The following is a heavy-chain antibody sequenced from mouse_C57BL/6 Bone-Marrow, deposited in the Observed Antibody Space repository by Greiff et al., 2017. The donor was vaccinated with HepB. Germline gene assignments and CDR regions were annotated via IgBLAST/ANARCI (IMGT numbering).Heavy chain of an antibody. CDR3: ARVLYYGSQYYYAMDY. Sequence: QVQLQQPGAELVMPGASVKLSCKASGYTFTSYWMHWVKQRPGQGLEWIGEIDPSDSYTNYNQKFEGKSTLTVDKSSSTAYMQLSSLTSEDSAVYYCARVLYYGSQYYYAMDYWGQGTSVTVSS. D-gene: IGHD1-1*01. CDR2: IDPSDSYT. J-gene: IGHJ4*01. CDR1: GYTFTSYW. V-gene: IGHV1-69*01.